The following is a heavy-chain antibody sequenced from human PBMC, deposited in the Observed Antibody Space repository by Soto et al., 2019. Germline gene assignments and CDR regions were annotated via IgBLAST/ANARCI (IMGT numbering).Heavy chain of an antibody. Sequence: PSAALSLTCTVSGGSISSGGYYWSWIRQHPGKGLEWIGYIYYSGSTYYNPSLKSRVTISVDTSKNQFSLKLSSVTAADTAVYYCARHLDRFGEYNWFDPWGQGTLVTVSS. V-gene: IGHV4-31*03. D-gene: IGHD3-10*01. J-gene: IGHJ5*02. CDR3: ARHLDRFGEYNWFDP. CDR1: GGSISSGGYY. CDR2: IYYSGST.